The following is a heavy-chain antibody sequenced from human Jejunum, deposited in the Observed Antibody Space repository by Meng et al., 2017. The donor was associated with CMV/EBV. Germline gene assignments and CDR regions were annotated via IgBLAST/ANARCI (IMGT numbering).Heavy chain of an antibody. Sequence: CKASGYIFTDYYIHWVRQAPGQGLEWMALINPSGYNTNYTQKFQGRITVTRDTSTRTVYMELNNLTFEDTAVYYCAKEGVLYGMDVWGQGTTVTISS. D-gene: IGHD4/OR15-4a*01. CDR3: AKEGVLYGMDV. J-gene: IGHJ6*02. CDR2: INPSGYNT. V-gene: IGHV1-46*01. CDR1: GYIFTDYY.